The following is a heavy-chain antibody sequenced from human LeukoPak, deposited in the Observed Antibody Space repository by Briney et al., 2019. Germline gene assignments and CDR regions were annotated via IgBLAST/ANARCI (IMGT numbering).Heavy chain of an antibody. Sequence: GGSLRLSCAASGFTFSSYAMPWVRQAPGKGLEWVAVISYDGSNKYYADSVKGRFTISRDNSKNTLYLQMNSLRAEDTAVYYCAKVPNRGYYFDYWGQGTLVTVSS. CDR1: GFTFSSYA. J-gene: IGHJ4*02. D-gene: IGHD1-14*01. CDR2: ISYDGSNK. V-gene: IGHV3-30-3*01. CDR3: AKVPNRGYYFDY.